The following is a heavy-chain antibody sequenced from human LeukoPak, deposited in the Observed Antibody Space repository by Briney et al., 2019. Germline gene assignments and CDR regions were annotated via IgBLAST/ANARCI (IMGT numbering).Heavy chain of an antibody. CDR2: ISSSGSTI. D-gene: IGHD3-10*01. CDR3: ARVSRYYGSGSYNY. J-gene: IGHJ4*02. V-gene: IGHV3-48*03. CDR1: GFTFSSYE. Sequence: GGSLRLSCAASGFTFSSYEMNWVRRAPGKGLEWVSYISSSGSTIYYADSVKGRFTISRDNAKNSLYLQMNSLRAEDTAVYYCARVSRYYGSGSYNYWGQGTLVTVSS.